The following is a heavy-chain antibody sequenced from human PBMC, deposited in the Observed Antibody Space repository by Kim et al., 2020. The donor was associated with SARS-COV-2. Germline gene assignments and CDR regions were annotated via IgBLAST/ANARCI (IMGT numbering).Heavy chain of an antibody. CDR3: AKASLPPGYFDH. D-gene: IGHD3-10*01. Sequence: YYTDSVKCRFTISRDNSKNALYLQMSTLRAEDTAVYYCAKASLPPGYFDHWGQGTLVTVSS. V-gene: IGHV3-23*01. J-gene: IGHJ4*02.